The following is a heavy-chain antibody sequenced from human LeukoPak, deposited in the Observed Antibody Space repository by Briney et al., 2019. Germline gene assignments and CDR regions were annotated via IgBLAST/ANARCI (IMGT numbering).Heavy chain of an antibody. D-gene: IGHD3-10*01. CDR2: IIPILGIA. CDR3: ARESHRGIQFDY. Sequence: ASVKVSCKASGGTFSSYAISWVRQAPGQGLEWMGRIIPILGIANYAQKFQGRVTITADESTSTAYMELSSLRSEDTAVYYCARESHRGIQFDYWGQGTLVTVSS. J-gene: IGHJ4*02. V-gene: IGHV1-69*04. CDR1: GGTFSSYA.